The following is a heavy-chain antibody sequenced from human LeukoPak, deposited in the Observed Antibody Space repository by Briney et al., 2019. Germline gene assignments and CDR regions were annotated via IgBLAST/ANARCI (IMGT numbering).Heavy chain of an antibody. D-gene: IGHD2-15*01. CDR3: ARDGGYCSGGSCYSIFVDFDY. CDR1: GGTFSSYA. CDR2: IIPIFGTA. V-gene: IGHV1-69*05. J-gene: IGHJ4*02. Sequence: ASVKVSCKASGGTFSSYAISWVRQAPGQGLEWMGGIIPIFGTANYAQKFQGRVTMTTDTSTSTAYMELRSLRSDDTAVYYCARDGGYCSGGSCYSIFVDFDYWGQGTLVTVSS.